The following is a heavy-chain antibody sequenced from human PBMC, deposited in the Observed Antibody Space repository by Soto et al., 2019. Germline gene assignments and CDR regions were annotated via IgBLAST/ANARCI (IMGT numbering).Heavy chain of an antibody. CDR2: INGGNGNT. CDR1: GYSFTDYA. J-gene: IGHJ4*02. Sequence: PVKVSCKASGYSFTDYAMHWRSLAPGQRLEWMGWINGGNGNTKYSQKFQDRVTITRDTSASTAYMELSSLRSEDTAVFYCAREGYTSGYKYFDYWGQGALVTVSS. D-gene: IGHD5-18*01. V-gene: IGHV1-3*01. CDR3: AREGYTSGYKYFDY.